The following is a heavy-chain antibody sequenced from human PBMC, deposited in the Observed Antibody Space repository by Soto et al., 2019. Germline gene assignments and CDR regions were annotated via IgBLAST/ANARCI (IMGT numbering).Heavy chain of an antibody. D-gene: IGHD6-19*01. Sequence: EVQLVESGGGFVKPGESLRLSCVASGFTFSSAPMTWVRQAPGKGLEWVGRIKPNTGGGAIDYAAPVKGRFIISRDDSKNPFFLQMDNLKIEDTGLYYWTTPAIPVDGTQPFNYWGQGAWVTVSS. CDR2: IKPNTGGGAI. CDR1: GFTFSSAP. CDR3: TTPAIPVDGTQPFNY. V-gene: IGHV3-15*01. J-gene: IGHJ4*02.